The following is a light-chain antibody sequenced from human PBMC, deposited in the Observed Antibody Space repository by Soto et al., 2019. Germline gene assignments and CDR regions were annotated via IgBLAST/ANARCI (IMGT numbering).Light chain of an antibody. J-gene: IGLJ1*01. V-gene: IGLV2-14*01. Sequence: QSVLTQPASVSGSPGQSITISCTGSSSDIGAYYYVSWFQQYPGKAPKLIISEVSNRPSGVSNRFSGSKSGTAASLTISGLQTEDEADYFCFSFTTDWTHVFGTGTKVTVL. CDR3: FSFTTDWTHV. CDR2: EVS. CDR1: SSDIGAYYY.